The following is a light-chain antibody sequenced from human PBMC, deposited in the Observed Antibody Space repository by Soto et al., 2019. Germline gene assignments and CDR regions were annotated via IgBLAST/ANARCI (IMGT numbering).Light chain of an antibody. V-gene: IGLV2-14*01. CDR3: SSYTRDTALV. CDR2: EVS. J-gene: IGLJ1*01. Sequence: QSVLTQPASVSGSPGQSITISCTGTSSDVVTYNYVSWYQHHPGKAPKLIIYEVSNRPSGVSNRFSGSKSGSTASLTISGLQAEDEADYHCSSYTRDTALVFGTGTKVTVL. CDR1: SSDVVTYNY.